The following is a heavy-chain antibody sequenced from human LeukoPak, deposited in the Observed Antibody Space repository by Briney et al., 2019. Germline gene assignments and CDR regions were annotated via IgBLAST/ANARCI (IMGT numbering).Heavy chain of an antibody. V-gene: IGHV3-23*01. CDR3: AKGNRPDRAHANLMGY. J-gene: IGHJ4*02. Sequence: GGSLRLSCAASGFTFSSYAMSWVRQAPGKGLEWVSAISGSGGSTYYADSVKGRFTISRDNSKNTLYLQMNSLRAEDTAVYYCAKGNRPDRAHANLMGYWGQGTLVTVSS. CDR2: ISGSGGST. CDR1: GFTFSSYA. D-gene: IGHD2-8*01.